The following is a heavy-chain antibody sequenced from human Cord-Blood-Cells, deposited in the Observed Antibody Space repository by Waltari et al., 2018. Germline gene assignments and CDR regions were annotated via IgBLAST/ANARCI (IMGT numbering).Heavy chain of an antibody. J-gene: IGHJ6*02. CDR2: IYYSGST. V-gene: IGHV4-59*01. CDR1: GGSISSYS. CDR3: ARGEVVVVAATSYYYGMDV. D-gene: IGHD2-15*01. Sequence: QVQLQESGPGLVKPSETLSLTCTVSGGSISSYSWSWIRHPPGKGLEWIGYIYYSGSTNYNPSLKSRVTISVDTSKNQFSLKLSSVTAADTAVYYCARGEVVVVAATSYYYGMDVWGQGTTVTVSS.